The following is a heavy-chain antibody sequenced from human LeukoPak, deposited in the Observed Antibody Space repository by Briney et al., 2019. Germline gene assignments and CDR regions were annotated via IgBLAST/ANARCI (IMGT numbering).Heavy chain of an antibody. J-gene: IGHJ4*02. V-gene: IGHV3-23*01. Sequence: GGSLRLSCAASGFTFRTHTMNWVRLAPGKGLEWVSGMYGSGTTFYAESVKGRFTISRDDSKNTLFLQMDRLRPEDTALYFCAKDLEPDSVWDIEWWGQGTQVTVSS. CDR3: AKDLEPDSVWDIEW. CDR2: MYGSGTT. CDR1: GFTFRTHT. D-gene: IGHD2-15*01.